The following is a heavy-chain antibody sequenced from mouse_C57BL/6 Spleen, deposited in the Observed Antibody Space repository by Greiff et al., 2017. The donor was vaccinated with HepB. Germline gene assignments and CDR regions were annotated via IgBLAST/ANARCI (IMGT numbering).Heavy chain of an antibody. CDR3: ARGSSSYFYYAMDY. V-gene: IGHV3-6*01. CDR2: ISYDGSN. J-gene: IGHJ4*01. D-gene: IGHD1-1*01. CDR1: GYSITSGYY. Sequence: DVKLQESGPGLVKPSQSLSLTCSVTGYSITSGYYWNWIRQFPGNKLEWMGYISYDGSNNYNPSLKNRISITRDTSKNQFFLKLNSVTTEDTATYYCARGSSSYFYYAMDYWGQGTSVTVSS.